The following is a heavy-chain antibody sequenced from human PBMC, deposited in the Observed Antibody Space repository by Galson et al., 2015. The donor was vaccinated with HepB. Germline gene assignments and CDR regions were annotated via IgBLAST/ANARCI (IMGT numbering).Heavy chain of an antibody. D-gene: IGHD6-13*01. J-gene: IGHJ6*02. V-gene: IGHV3-11*06. CDR2: INSRSDKT. CDR3: ARGENRQQLIRSYFFGMDV. Sequence: SLRLSCAGSGMTFSAYCMNWVRQAPGKGLEWISYINSRSDKTYYAGSVRGRFTISRNNAANYVYLEMSSLRVEDTGVYFCARGENRQQLIRSYFFGMDVWGQGTTVIVSS. CDR1: GMTFSAYC.